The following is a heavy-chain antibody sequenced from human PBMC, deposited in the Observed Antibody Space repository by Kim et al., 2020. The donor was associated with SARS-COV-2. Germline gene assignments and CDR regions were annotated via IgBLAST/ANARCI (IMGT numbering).Heavy chain of an antibody. CDR1: GYTFTSYG. CDR2: ISAYNGNT. V-gene: IGHV1-18*04. CDR3: ARDISRAAAGPYYYYYGMDV. Sequence: ASVKVSCKASGYTFTSYGISWVRQAPGQGLEWMGWISAYNGNTNYAQKLQGRVTMTTDTSTSTAYMELRSLRSDDTAVYYCARDISRAAAGPYYYYYGMDVWGQGTTVTVSS. J-gene: IGHJ6*02. D-gene: IGHD6-13*01.